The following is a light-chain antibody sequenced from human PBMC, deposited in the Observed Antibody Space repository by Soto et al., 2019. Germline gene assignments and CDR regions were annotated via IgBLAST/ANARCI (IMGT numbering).Light chain of an antibody. CDR1: QSVGNF. J-gene: IGKJ3*01. V-gene: IGKV3-11*01. CDR3: HQRTNWLFS. CDR2: DAS. Sequence: EVVLTQSPATLSLSPGERATLSCRASQSVGNFLAWYQQKPGQAPRLLMYDASHRATGIPARFSGSGSGTDFTLTISRLEPEDFAVYYCHQRTNWLFSFGPGTKVDIK.